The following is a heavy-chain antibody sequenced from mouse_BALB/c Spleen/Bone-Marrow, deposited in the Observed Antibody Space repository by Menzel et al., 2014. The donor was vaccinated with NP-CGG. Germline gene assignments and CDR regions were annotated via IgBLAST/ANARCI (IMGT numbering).Heavy chain of an antibody. D-gene: IGHD2-14*01. CDR2: IYPGNVNT. CDR3: ARGGYDGAWVAY. V-gene: IGHV1S56*01. CDR1: CYTFTSYY. Sequence: VQLQQSGPELVKPGPSVRISCKASCYTFTSYYIHWVKQRPGQGLEWIGWIYPGNVNTNYNEKFKGKATLTADKSSSTDHMQLSSLTSEDSAVYFCARGGYDGAWVAYWGQGTLVTVSA. J-gene: IGHJ3*01.